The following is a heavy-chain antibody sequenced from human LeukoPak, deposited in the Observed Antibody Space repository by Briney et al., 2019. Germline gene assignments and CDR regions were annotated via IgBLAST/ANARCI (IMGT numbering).Heavy chain of an antibody. Sequence: GGSLRLSCAASGFTFSSYAINWVRQAPGKGLQWVSSISSTSSYINYADSVKGRFTISRDNAENSLYLEMNSLRVEDTAVYYCAKTGGRGDPFDYWGQGTLVTVSS. V-gene: IGHV3-21*01. CDR3: AKTGGRGDPFDY. J-gene: IGHJ4*02. CDR1: GFTFSSYA. D-gene: IGHD2-21*02. CDR2: ISSTSSYI.